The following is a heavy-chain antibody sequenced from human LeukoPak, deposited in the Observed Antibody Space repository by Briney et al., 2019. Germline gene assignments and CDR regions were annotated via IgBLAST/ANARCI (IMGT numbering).Heavy chain of an antibody. V-gene: IGHV1-24*01. J-gene: IGHJ3*02. CDR2: FDPEDGET. Sequence: ASVKVSCKVSGYTLTELSMHWVRQAPGKGLEWMGGFDPEDGETIYAQKFQGRVTMTEDTSTDTAYMELSSLRSEDTAVYYCATIYYGSGSYYNRGAFDIWGQGAMVTVSS. CDR1: GYTLTELS. D-gene: IGHD3-10*01. CDR3: ATIYYGSGSYYNRGAFDI.